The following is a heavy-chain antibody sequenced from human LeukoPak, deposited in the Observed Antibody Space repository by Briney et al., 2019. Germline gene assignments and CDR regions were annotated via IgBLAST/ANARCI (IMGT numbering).Heavy chain of an antibody. J-gene: IGHJ4*02. CDR3: ARDQSSTFDY. Sequence: SETLSLTCTVSGGSISSGDYYWSWIRQPPGKGLEWIGYIYYSGSTNYNPSLKSRVTISVDTSKNQFSLKLSSVTAADTAVYYCARDQSSTFDYWGQGTLVTVSS. CDR1: GGSISSGDYY. CDR2: IYYSGST. D-gene: IGHD6-6*01. V-gene: IGHV4-61*08.